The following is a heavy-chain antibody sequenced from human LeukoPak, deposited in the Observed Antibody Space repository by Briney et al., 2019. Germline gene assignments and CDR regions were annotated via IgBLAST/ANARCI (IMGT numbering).Heavy chain of an antibody. D-gene: IGHD3-9*01. CDR3: AKWGDYDILTGYYVPDY. CDR1: GFTFTNYA. V-gene: IGHV3-23*01. Sequence: GGSLRLSCVASGFTFTNYAMSWVRQAPGKGLEWVSAITGSDGSSYYADSVKGRFTISRVNSKNTLYLQVNSLRAEDTAVYYCAKWGDYDILTGYYVPDYWGQGTLVTVSS. CDR2: ITGSDGSS. J-gene: IGHJ4*02.